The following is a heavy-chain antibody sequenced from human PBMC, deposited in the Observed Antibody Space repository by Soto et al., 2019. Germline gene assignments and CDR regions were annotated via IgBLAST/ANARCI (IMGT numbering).Heavy chain of an antibody. CDR3: ARGGHVVVVTAALDY. D-gene: IGHD2-21*02. V-gene: IGHV1-46*01. J-gene: IGHJ4*02. Sequence: QVQLVQSGAEVKKPGASVKVSCKASGDTFTDYYIHWVRQAPGQGLEWMGTVNPSGGHTTYAQHFLGRLTMPRDPSTSTLYMELTSLTSADPAVYYCARGGHVVVVTAALDYWGQGTLVTVSS. CDR2: VNPSGGHT. CDR1: GDTFTDYY.